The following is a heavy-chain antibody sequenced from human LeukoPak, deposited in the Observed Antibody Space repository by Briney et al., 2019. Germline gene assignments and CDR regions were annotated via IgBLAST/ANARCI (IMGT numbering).Heavy chain of an antibody. V-gene: IGHV3-53*01. Sequence: PGGSLRLSCAASGFTVSSNYMSWVRQAPGKGLEWVSVIYSGGHTFYEDSVKGRFTISRDKSKNTLYLQMNSLRVEDTAVYYCARGVVTTLGYCYYMDVWGKGTTVTVSS. CDR1: GFTVSSNY. J-gene: IGHJ6*03. CDR3: ARGVVTTLGYCYYMDV. D-gene: IGHD4-11*01. CDR2: IYSGGHT.